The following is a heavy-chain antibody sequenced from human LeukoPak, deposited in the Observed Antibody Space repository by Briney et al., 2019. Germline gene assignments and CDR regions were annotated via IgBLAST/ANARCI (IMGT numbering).Heavy chain of an antibody. CDR2: ISSSSSYI. D-gene: IGHD1-26*01. V-gene: IGHV3-21*01. J-gene: IGHJ4*02. Sequence: GESLRLSCAASGFTFSSYSMNWVRQAPGKGLEWVSSISSSSSYIYYAGSVKGRFTISRDNAKNSLYLQMNSLRAEDTAVYYCARVVGATSCDYWGQGTLVTVSS. CDR1: GFTFSSYS. CDR3: ARVVGATSCDY.